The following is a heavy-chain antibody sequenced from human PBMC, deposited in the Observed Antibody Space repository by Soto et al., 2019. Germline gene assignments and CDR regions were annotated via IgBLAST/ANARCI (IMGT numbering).Heavy chain of an antibody. CDR1: GYSSTSW. V-gene: IGHV5-51*01. Sequence: GESLKISCKGSGYSSTSWIGWVRQMPGKGLEWMGIVNPADSDFRYSPSFQGQVTISADKSISTTYLQWSSLKASDTAMYYCVRPDSSGYYVNWGQGTLVTVSS. CDR3: VRPDSSGYYVN. J-gene: IGHJ4*02. CDR2: VNPADSDF. D-gene: IGHD3-22*01.